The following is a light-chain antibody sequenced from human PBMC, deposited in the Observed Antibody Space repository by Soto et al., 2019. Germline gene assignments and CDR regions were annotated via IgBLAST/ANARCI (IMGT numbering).Light chain of an antibody. V-gene: IGKV1-27*01. CDR2: AAS. J-gene: IGKJ1*01. CDR1: QGISNY. Sequence: DIQMTQSPSSLSASVGDRVTITCRASQGISNYLAWYQQRPGKVPKLLIYAASTLQSGVPSRFSGSGSGTDLTLTINSLQPDDVATYYCQNYNSAPWTFGQGTKVEFK. CDR3: QNYNSAPWT.